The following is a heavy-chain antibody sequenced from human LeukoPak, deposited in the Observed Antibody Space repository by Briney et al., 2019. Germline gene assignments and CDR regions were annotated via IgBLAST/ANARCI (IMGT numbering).Heavy chain of an antibody. CDR1: GGSVSSGLNK. Sequence: SETLSLTCTVSGGSVSSGLNKWSWIRQPPGKELEWIGDISYSGSASYNPSLRSRVTVSLDTSTTQFALTVGSVTAADTAVYYCAREAECSGGSCYSYGWFDPWGQGTQVIVSS. CDR2: ISYSGSA. D-gene: IGHD2-15*01. J-gene: IGHJ5*02. V-gene: IGHV4-61*01. CDR3: AREAECSGGSCYSYGWFDP.